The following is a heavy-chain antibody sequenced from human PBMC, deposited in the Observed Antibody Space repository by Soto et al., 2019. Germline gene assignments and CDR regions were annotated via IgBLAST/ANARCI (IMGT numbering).Heavy chain of an antibody. J-gene: IGHJ4*02. CDR1: GFTFDDYA. Sequence: EVQLVESGGGLVQPGRSLRLSCAASGFTFDDYAMHWVRQAPGKGLEWVSGISWNSGSIGYADSVKGRFTISRDNAKNSLYLQMNSLRAEDTALYYCAKDSRTISSGRFDYWGQGTLVTVSS. CDR2: ISWNSGSI. D-gene: IGHD6-6*01. V-gene: IGHV3-9*01. CDR3: AKDSRTISSGRFDY.